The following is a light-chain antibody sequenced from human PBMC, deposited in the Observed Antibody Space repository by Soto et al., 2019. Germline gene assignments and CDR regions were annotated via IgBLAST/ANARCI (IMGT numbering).Light chain of an antibody. CDR3: SSYTSSSTLEV. CDR2: EVS. V-gene: IGLV2-14*01. Sequence: QSVLTQPASASGSPGQSITISCTGASSDVGAYNYVSWYQHHPGKAPKLMIYEVSTRPSGVSNRFYGSKSGNTASLTISGLQAEDEVDYYCSSYTSSSTLEVFGPGTKVTVL. J-gene: IGLJ1*01. CDR1: SSDVGAYNY.